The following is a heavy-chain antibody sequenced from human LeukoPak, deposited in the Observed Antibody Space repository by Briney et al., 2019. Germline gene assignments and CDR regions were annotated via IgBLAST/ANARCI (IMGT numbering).Heavy chain of an antibody. CDR2: IYSGGKT. D-gene: IGHD3-10*01. J-gene: IGHJ4*02. CDR3: ARGLDYGSGSTVEGH. V-gene: IGHV3-53*01. CDR1: GFNVSSNY. Sequence: GGSLRLSCAASGFNVSSNYMSWVRQAPGKGLEWVSVIYSGGKTFYADPVKGRFTSSRENSKNRLYLQMNSLRAEDTAVYYCARGLDYGSGSTVEGHWGQGTLVTVSS.